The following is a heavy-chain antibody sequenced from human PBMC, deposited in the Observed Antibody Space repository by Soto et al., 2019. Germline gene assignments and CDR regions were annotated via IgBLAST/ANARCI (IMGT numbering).Heavy chain of an antibody. CDR1: GFTFSSYW. CDR2: IKQDGIEK. Sequence: GGSLRLSCAASGFTFSSYWMSWVRQAPGKGLEWVANIKQDGIEKYYVGSVKGRFTISRDNAKNSLYLQMNSLRAEDTAVYYCASTSVRGWFGPWGQGTLVTVSS. J-gene: IGHJ5*02. CDR3: ASTSVRGWFGP. V-gene: IGHV3-7*03. D-gene: IGHD4-17*01.